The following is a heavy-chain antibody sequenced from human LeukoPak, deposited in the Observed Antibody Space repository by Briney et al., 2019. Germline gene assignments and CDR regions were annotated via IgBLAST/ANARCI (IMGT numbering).Heavy chain of an antibody. J-gene: IGHJ4*02. V-gene: IGHV3-30-3*01. CDR3: ATAPVVVPSYFDY. D-gene: IGHD2-15*01. Sequence: RLSCAASGFDFSSYDMHWVRQAPGKGLDWVARISYDGYNQYYADSVMGRFTISRDNSKNTLYLQMHSLRTEDTAVYYCATAPVVVPSYFDYWGQGTLVTVSS. CDR1: GFDFSSYD. CDR2: ISYDGYNQ.